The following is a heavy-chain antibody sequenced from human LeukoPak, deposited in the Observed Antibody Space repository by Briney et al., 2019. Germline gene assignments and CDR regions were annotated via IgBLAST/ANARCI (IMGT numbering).Heavy chain of an antibody. CDR2: ISSSGSTI. Sequence: KTGGSLRLSCAASGFTFSDYYMSWIRQAPGKGLEWVSYISSSGSTIYYADSVKGRFTISRDNAKNSLYLQMNSLRAEDTAVYYCARDPAKEWLLVPEGFDYWGQGTLVTVSS. CDR1: GFTFSDYY. CDR3: ARDPAKEWLLVPEGFDY. V-gene: IGHV3-11*01. J-gene: IGHJ4*02. D-gene: IGHD6-19*01.